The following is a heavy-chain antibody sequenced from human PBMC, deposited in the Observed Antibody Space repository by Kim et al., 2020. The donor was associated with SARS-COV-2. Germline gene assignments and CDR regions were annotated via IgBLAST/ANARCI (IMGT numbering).Heavy chain of an antibody. D-gene: IGHD3-10*01. Sequence: GGSLRLSCAASGFTFGDYAMHWVRQAPGKGLEWVSGISWNSGSIGYADSVKGRFTISRDNAKNSLYLQMNSLRAEDTALYYCAKAHYYGSGRAIDYWGQGTLVTVSS. CDR2: ISWNSGSI. J-gene: IGHJ4*02. V-gene: IGHV3-9*01. CDR1: GFTFGDYA. CDR3: AKAHYYGSGRAIDY.